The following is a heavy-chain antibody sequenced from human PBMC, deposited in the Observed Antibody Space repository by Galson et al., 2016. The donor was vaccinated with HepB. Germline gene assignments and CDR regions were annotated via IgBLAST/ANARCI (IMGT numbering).Heavy chain of an antibody. Sequence: QSGAEVKKPGESLTISCKGSGYSFSNYWIGWVRQLPGKGLEWLGIIYPGDSDTRYSPSFQGQVTISADESIRTVYLQWSSLKASDTAVYYCAGRRYGGYARWGQGTLVTVSS. V-gene: IGHV5-51*01. CDR2: IYPGDSDT. J-gene: IGHJ4*02. D-gene: IGHD5-12*01. CDR3: AGRRYGGYAR. CDR1: GYSFSNYW.